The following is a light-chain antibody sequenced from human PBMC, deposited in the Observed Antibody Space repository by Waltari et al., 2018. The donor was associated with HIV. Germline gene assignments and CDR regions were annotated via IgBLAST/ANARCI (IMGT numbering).Light chain of an antibody. CDR1: TATVESNY. J-gene: IGLJ2*01. V-gene: IGLV1-47*01. CDR3: AVWDDSLNGLV. Sequence: QSVLTQPPSASGTPGQRVTISCFGGTATVESNYVYWYQQVPGTTPKLLIYMNHERPAGVPDRFSGSKSGTSASLAVSGLRSEDEAAYYCAVWDDSLNGLVFGGGTKLTVL. CDR2: MNH.